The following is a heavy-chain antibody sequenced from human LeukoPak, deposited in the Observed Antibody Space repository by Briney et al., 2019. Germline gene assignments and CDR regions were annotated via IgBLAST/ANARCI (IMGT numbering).Heavy chain of an antibody. J-gene: IGHJ3*02. D-gene: IGHD3-22*01. CDR2: IYHSGST. V-gene: IGHV4-31*03. CDR1: GGSIGSGAYY. CDR3: ARARDYYDSSGRRDAFDI. Sequence: SETLSLTCTVSGGSIGSGAYYWRWIRQHPGKGLEWIGYIYHSGSTYYNPPLKGRLTISVEMSKNQLSLMLSSVTAADTAVYYCARARDYYDSSGRRDAFDIWGQGTMVTVSS.